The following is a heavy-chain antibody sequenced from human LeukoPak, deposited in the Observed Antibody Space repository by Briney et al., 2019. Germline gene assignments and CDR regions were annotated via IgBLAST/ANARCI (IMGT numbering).Heavy chain of an antibody. D-gene: IGHD6-13*01. V-gene: IGHV3-30*18. Sequence: PPGRSLRLSCAASGFTFSSYGMRWVRQAPXXXXXXXXXXXXXGSTKYYADSVKGRFTISRDNSKNTLYLQMNSLRAEDTAVYYCAKRLYSSSWYGDYYYGMDVWGQGTTVTVSS. CDR3: AKRLYSSSWYGDYYYGMDV. CDR1: GFTFSSYG. CDR2: XXXXGSTK. J-gene: IGHJ6*02.